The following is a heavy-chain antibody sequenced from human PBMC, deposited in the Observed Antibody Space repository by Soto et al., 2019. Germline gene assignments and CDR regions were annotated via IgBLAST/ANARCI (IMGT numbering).Heavy chain of an antibody. CDR3: AKQLGFCSVDSSPGFDP. Sequence: SETLSLTCTVSGGSISSSTYYWGWIRQPPGKGLEWIGSIYYSGSTYYNPSLKSRVTISVDTSKNQFSLKLTSVTAADTAVYYGAKQLGFCSVDSSPGFDPWGQEPLV. CDR2: IYYSGST. D-gene: IGHD2-15*01. CDR1: GGSISSSTYY. V-gene: IGHV4-39*01. J-gene: IGHJ5*02.